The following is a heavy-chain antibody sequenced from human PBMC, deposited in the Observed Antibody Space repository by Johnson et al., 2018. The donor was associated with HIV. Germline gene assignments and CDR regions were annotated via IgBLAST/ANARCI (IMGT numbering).Heavy chain of an antibody. D-gene: IGHD1-26*01. CDR2: INQDGSAK. Sequence: VQLVESGGGLVQPGGSLRLSCAASGFTFSTYWMNWVRQAPGKGLEWLANINQDGSAKYSVDSLKGRFTISRDNVKNSLYLQMNSLRVEDAAVDYCVRGRDSSGEGGAFDIWGEGTVVTVSS. J-gene: IGHJ3*02. CDR1: GFTFSTYW. CDR3: VRGRDSSGEGGAFDI. V-gene: IGHV3-7*05.